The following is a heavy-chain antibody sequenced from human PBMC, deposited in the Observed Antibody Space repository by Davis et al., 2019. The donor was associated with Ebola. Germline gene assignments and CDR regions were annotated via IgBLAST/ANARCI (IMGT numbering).Heavy chain of an antibody. CDR2: IRSKANSYAT. Sequence: GESLKISCAASGFTFSGSAMHWVRQASGKGLEWVGRIRSKANSYATAYAASVKGRFTISRDDSKNTAYLQMNSLKTEDTAVYYCTRTQGVIDYWGQGTLVTVSS. V-gene: IGHV3-73*01. D-gene: IGHD3-10*01. J-gene: IGHJ4*02. CDR3: TRTQGVIDY. CDR1: GFTFSGSA.